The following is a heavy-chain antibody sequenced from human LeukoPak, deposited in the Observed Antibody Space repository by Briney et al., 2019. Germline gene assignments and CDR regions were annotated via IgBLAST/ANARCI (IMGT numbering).Heavy chain of an antibody. V-gene: IGHV3-53*05. CDR3: AKGRWIAYFDS. Sequence: PGGSLRLSCAASGFTVRSNYMSWVRQPPGKGLEWVSVIYRGGSTYYAESVKGRFTISRDNSKNTLYLQMNSLRAEGTAVYYCAKGRWIAYFDSWGEGALVTASS. CDR2: IYRGGST. J-gene: IGHJ4*02. D-gene: IGHD1-1*01. CDR1: GFTVRSNY.